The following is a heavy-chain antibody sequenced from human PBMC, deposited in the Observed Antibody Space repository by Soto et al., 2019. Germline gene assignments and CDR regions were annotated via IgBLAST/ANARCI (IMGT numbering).Heavy chain of an antibody. CDR2: ISGSGGST. CDR1: GGTFRGYG. V-gene: IGHV3-23*01. J-gene: IGHJ4*02. Sequence: GRSLILSCAAAGGTFRGYGVSWVRPAPGKGLEWVSAISGSGGSTYYADSVKGRFTISRDNSKNTLYLQINSLRAEDTAVYYCAKPMGISYYHDSSGYLVDYWGQGTRVTVSS. CDR3: AKPMGISYYHDSSGYLVDY. D-gene: IGHD3-22*01.